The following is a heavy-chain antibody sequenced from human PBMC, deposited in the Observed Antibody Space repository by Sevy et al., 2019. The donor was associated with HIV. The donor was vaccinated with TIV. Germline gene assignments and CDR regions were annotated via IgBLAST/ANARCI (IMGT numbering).Heavy chain of an antibody. CDR2: IGGDGDIK. CDR1: GFTFSNYG. CDR3: AKVLSFSPRSIPAAVLDY. Sequence: GGSLRLSCAASGFTFSNYGMNWVRQAPGVGLDWVATIGGDGDIKNYPNSVKGRFTISRDNFKNTLHLQLNNLRGDDTAIYFCAKVLSFSPRSIPAAVLDYWGRGTLVTVSS. J-gene: IGHJ4*02. D-gene: IGHD2-2*01. V-gene: IGHV3-23*01.